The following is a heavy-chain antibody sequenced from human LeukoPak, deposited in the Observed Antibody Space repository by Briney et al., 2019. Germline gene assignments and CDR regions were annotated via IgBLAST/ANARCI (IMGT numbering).Heavy chain of an antibody. CDR1: GYTFTSYA. CDR2: INAGNGNT. J-gene: IGHJ4*02. D-gene: IGHD3-22*01. V-gene: IGHV1-3*01. Sequence: HGASVKVSCKASGYTFTSYAMHWVRQAPGQRLEWMGWINAGNGNTKYSQRFQGRVTITRDTSASTAYMELSSLRSEDTAVYYCARPEYYYDSSGYYFWGQGTLVTVSS. CDR3: ARPEYYYDSSGYYF.